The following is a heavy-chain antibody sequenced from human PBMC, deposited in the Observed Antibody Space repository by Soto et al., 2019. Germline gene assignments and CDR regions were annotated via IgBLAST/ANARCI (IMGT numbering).Heavy chain of an antibody. CDR2: IVVGSGNT. CDR1: GFTFTSSA. V-gene: IGHV1-58*01. J-gene: IGHJ5*02. CDR3: AAAFVGYSYGQNNWFDP. Sequence: SVKVSCKASGFTFTSSAVQWVRQARGQRLEWIGWIVVGSGNTDYAQKFQERVTITRDMSTSTAYMELSSLRSEDTAVYYCAAAFVGYSYGQNNWFDPWGQGTLVTVSS. D-gene: IGHD5-18*01.